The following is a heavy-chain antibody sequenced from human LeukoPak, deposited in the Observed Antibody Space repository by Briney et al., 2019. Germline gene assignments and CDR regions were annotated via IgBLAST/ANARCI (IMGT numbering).Heavy chain of an antibody. CDR2: IYYSGST. D-gene: IGHD5-12*01. Sequence: KPSETLSLTCTVSGGSINSYYWSWIRQPPGKGLEWVGYIYYSGSTNYNPSLKSRVTISVDKSKNQFSLKLSSVTAADTAVYYCVRWIAANWFDPWGQGTLVTVSS. CDR1: GGSINSYY. J-gene: IGHJ5*02. V-gene: IGHV4-59*01. CDR3: VRWIAANWFDP.